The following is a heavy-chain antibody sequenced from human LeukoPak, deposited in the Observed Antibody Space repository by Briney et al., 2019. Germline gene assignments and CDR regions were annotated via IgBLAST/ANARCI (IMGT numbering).Heavy chain of an antibody. CDR1: GYTFTSSS. CDR2: IVVGSGNT. J-gene: IGHJ3*02. Sequence: GTSVKVSCKASGYTFTSSSMQWVRQARGQRLEWIGWIVVGSGNTNYAQKFQERVTITRDMSTSTAYMELSSLRSEDTAVYYCAADGFQKEGNAFDIWGQGTMVAVST. D-gene: IGHD1-1*01. V-gene: IGHV1-58*02. CDR3: AADGFQKEGNAFDI.